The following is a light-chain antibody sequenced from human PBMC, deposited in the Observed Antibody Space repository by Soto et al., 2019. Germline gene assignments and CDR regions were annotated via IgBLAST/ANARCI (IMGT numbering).Light chain of an antibody. Sequence: EIVLTQSPGALSLSPGERATLSFIASQSVTTNLAWYQQKPGQAPRLLIYDASNRATGIPARFSGSGSGTDFTLTISNLEPEDFALYYCQQRSKWPLSVTFGQGTRLEIK. CDR1: QSVTTN. J-gene: IGKJ5*01. CDR3: QQRSKWPLSVT. CDR2: DAS. V-gene: IGKV3-11*01.